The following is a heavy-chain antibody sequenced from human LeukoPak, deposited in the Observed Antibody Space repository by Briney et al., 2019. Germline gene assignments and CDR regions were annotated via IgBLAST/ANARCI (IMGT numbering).Heavy chain of an antibody. J-gene: IGHJ5*02. V-gene: IGHV3-30*19. Sequence: GGSLRLSCAASGFTFSSYGMHWVRQAPGKGLEWVAVISYDGSNKYYADSVKGRFTISRDNSKNTLYLQMNSLRAEDTAVYYCARDLGDYDILTGYYGGGWFDPWGQGTLVTVSS. CDR1: GFTFSSYG. CDR2: ISYDGSNK. CDR3: ARDLGDYDILTGYYGGGWFDP. D-gene: IGHD3-9*01.